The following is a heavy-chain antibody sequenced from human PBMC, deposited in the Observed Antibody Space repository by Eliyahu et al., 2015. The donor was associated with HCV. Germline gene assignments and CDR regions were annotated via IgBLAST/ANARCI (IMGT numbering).Heavy chain of an antibody. J-gene: IGHJ3*02. CDR1: GGSFSGYY. V-gene: IGHV4-34*01. Sequence: QVQLQQWGAGLLKPSETLSLTCAVYGGSFSGYYWSWIRQPPGKGLEWIGEINHSGSTNYNPSLKSRVTISVDTSKNQFSLKLSSVTAADTAVYYCASIMDSSSFSYAFDIWGQGTMVTVSS. CDR3: ASIMDSSSFSYAFDI. D-gene: IGHD6-13*01. CDR2: INHSGST.